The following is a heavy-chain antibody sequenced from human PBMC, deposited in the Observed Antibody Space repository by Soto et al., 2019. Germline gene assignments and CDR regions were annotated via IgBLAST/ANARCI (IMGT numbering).Heavy chain of an antibody. D-gene: IGHD2-21*01. J-gene: IGHJ6*02. CDR1: GGSISSGGYY. Sequence: QVQLQESGPGLVKPSQTLSLTCTVSGGSISSGGYYWSWIRQHPGKGLEWIGYIYYSGSTYYNPSLKRRLNIPVDTSKNPFSLKLSSVTAADTAVYYCAASCVGCGGFNYYGMDVWGQGTTVTVSS. CDR2: IYYSGST. V-gene: IGHV4-31*03. CDR3: AASCVGCGGFNYYGMDV.